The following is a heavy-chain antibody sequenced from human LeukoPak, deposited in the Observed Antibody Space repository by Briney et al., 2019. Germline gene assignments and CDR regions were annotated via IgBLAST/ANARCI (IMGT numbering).Heavy chain of an antibody. Sequence: ASVKVSCKASGYTFTSYGISWVRQAPGQGLEWMGWINAGNGNTKYSQKFQGRVTITRDTSASTAYMELSSLRSEDTAVYYCARGYGDYGYWGQGTLVTVSS. CDR1: GYTFTSYG. V-gene: IGHV1-3*01. CDR3: ARGYGDYGY. D-gene: IGHD4-17*01. CDR2: INAGNGNT. J-gene: IGHJ4*02.